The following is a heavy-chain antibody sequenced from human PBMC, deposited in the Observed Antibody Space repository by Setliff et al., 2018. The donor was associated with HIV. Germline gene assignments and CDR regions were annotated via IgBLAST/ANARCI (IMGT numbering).Heavy chain of an antibody. Sequence: ASVKVSCKASGYTFTNYGISWVRQAPGQGLEWMGWISGYNGNTNYAEKLQGRVTMTTDTSTSTAYMELRSLRSDDTAVYYCARDLKVYAMWGDAFDTRGQGTMVTVS. D-gene: IGHD2-8*01. CDR3: ARDLKVYAMWGDAFDT. V-gene: IGHV1-18*01. J-gene: IGHJ3*02. CDR2: ISGYNGNT. CDR1: GYTFTNYG.